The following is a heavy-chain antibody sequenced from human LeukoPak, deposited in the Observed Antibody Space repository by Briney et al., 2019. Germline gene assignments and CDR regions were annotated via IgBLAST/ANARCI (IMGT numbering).Heavy chain of an antibody. CDR2: IIPIFGTA. CDR1: EGTFSSYA. J-gene: IGHJ6*03. V-gene: IGHV1-69*13. Sequence: SSVKVSCKASEGTFSSYAISWVRQAPGQGLEWMGGIIPIFGTANYAQKFQGRVTITADESTSTAYMELSSLRSEDTAVYYCARAWDIVVVVAAPDEDYYYYYMDVCGKGTTVTVSS. D-gene: IGHD2-15*01. CDR3: ARAWDIVVVVAAPDEDYYYYYMDV.